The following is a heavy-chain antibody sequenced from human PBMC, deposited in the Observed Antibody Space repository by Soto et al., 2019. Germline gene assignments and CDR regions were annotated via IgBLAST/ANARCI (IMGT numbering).Heavy chain of an antibody. J-gene: IGHJ5*02. CDR3: ATFSGFFTISPFDA. D-gene: IGHD2-8*01. Sequence: QVHLQESGPGLVKPSETLSLTCGVSGDSISSVNWWSWVRQSPGRGLEWIGEIYHSGSTNYNPSLKSRVTVSVDKSKNQFSLQLTSVTAADTAVYYCATFSGFFTISPFDAWGQRILVTVSS. CDR1: GDSISSVNW. CDR2: IYHSGST. V-gene: IGHV4-4*02.